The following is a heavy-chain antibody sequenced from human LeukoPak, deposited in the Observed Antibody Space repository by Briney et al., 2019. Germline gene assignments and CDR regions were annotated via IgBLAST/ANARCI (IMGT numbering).Heavy chain of an antibody. CDR2: IYYSGST. D-gene: IGHD3-22*01. CDR3: ARVYDSSGYDNFDY. V-gene: IGHV4-59*01. Sequence: NPSETLSLTCTVSGGSISSYYWSWIRQPPGKGLEWIGYIYYSGSTNYNPSLKSRVAISVDTSKNQFSLKLSSVDAADTAVYYCARVYDSSGYDNFDYWGQGTLVTVSS. CDR1: GGSISSYY. J-gene: IGHJ4*02.